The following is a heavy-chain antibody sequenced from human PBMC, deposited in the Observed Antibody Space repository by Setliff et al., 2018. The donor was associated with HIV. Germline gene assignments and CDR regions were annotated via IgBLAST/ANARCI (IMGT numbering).Heavy chain of an antibody. CDR3: ARGRSLVRVSGSPEYYYMDV. CDR1: GYTLTSYD. J-gene: IGHJ6*03. D-gene: IGHD3-10*01. Sequence: RASVKVSCQASGYTLTSYDINWVRQATGQGLEWMGWMNTNSGDTGYAQKFQDRVTMTRNTSISTAYMELSSLRFEDTAVYYCARGRSLVRVSGSPEYYYMDVWGKGTTVTVSS. V-gene: IGHV1-8*02. CDR2: MNTNSGDT.